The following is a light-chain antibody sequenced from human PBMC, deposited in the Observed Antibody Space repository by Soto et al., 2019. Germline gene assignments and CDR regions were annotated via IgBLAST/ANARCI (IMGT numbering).Light chain of an antibody. Sequence: NFMLTQPHSVSESPGKTVTISCTRSSGSIASSYVQWYQQRPGSAPTTVIYDDYQRPSGVSDRFSGSIDSSSNSASLTISGLKTEDEADYYCQSYDGSNSYVFGTGIKVTVL. CDR3: QSYDGSNSYV. V-gene: IGLV6-57*03. J-gene: IGLJ1*01. CDR2: DDY. CDR1: SGSIASSY.